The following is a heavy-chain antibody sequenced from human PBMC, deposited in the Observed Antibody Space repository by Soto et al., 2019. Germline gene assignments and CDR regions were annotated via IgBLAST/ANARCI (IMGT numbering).Heavy chain of an antibody. V-gene: IGHV4-30-2*01. Sequence: SETLSLTCTVSGESISSGAYSWSWIRQPPGKGLEWIACINHSGSTNYNPSLKSRVTISVDTSKNQFSLKLSSVTAADTAVYYCARDLGAAAPYYYGMDVWGQGTTVTVSS. J-gene: IGHJ6*02. D-gene: IGHD6-13*01. CDR2: INHSGST. CDR3: ARDLGAAAPYYYGMDV. CDR1: GESISSGAYS.